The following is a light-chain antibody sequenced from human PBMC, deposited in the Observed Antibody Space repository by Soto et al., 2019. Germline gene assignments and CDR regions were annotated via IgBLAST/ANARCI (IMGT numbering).Light chain of an antibody. Sequence: DIQMTQSPSSLSASVGDRVTITFQASQDISNYLNWYQQKPGKAPNLLIYAASTLESGVPSRFSGSGSGTEFTLTISSLQPDDFATYYCQQYNSYWTFGQGTRLEIK. V-gene: IGKV1-5*01. CDR2: AAS. CDR3: QQYNSYWT. J-gene: IGKJ5*01. CDR1: QDISNY.